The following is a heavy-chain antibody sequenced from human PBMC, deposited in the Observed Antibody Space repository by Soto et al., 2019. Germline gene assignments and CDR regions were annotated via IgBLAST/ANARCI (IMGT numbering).Heavy chain of an antibody. Sequence: SQAVSLTCVISGASVSSSSVAWNWVRQSPSRGLEWLGRTYYRSRWYSDFAVSVRGRIVINADTSKNQFSLQLNSVNPEDTAVYFCARSEEESYYYYYGLDGGGQWTTVTGSS. CDR3: ARSEEESYYYYYGLDG. D-gene: IGHD3-10*01. CDR2: TYYRSRWYS. J-gene: IGHJ6*02. V-gene: IGHV6-1*01. CDR1: GASVSSSSVA.